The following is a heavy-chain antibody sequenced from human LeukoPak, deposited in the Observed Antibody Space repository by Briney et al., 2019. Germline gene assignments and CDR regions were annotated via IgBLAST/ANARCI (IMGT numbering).Heavy chain of an antibody. V-gene: IGHV3-11*04. J-gene: IGHJ6*03. CDR3: ARVQSYYYYMDV. Sequence: GGSLRLSCAASGFTFSDYYMSWIRQAPGKGLEWVSYISSSSSTIYYADSVKGRFTISRDNAKNSLYLQMNSLRAEDTAVYYCARVQSYYYYMDVWGKGTTVTVSS. D-gene: IGHD1-1*01. CDR1: GFTFSDYY. CDR2: ISSSSSTI.